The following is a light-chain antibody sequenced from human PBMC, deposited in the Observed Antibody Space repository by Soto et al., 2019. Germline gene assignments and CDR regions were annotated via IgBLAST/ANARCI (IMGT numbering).Light chain of an antibody. CDR1: SPNIGAGYD. J-gene: IGLJ1*01. CDR2: GNS. Sequence: QSVLTQPPSVSGAPGQRVTISCTGSSPNIGAGYDVHWYQQLPGTAPKLLIYGNSNRPSGVPDRFSGSKSGTSASLAITGLQAEDEADYYCKSYDSTLSGPYVFGTGTKVTVL. CDR3: KSYDSTLSGPYV. V-gene: IGLV1-40*01.